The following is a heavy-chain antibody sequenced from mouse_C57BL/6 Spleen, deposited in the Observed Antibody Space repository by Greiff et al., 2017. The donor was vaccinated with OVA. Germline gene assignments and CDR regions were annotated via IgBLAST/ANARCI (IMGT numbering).Heavy chain of an antibody. CDR1: GYTFTSYW. V-gene: IGHV1-64*01. J-gene: IGHJ4*01. Sequence: QVQLQQSGAELVKPGASVKLSCKASGYTFTSYWMHWVKQRPGQGLEWIGMIHPNSGSTNYNEKFKSKATLTVDKSSSTAYMQLSSLTSEDSAVYFCAREGYYYGYYYAMDYWGQGTSVTVSS. D-gene: IGHD1-2*01. CDR2: IHPNSGST. CDR3: AREGYYYGYYYAMDY.